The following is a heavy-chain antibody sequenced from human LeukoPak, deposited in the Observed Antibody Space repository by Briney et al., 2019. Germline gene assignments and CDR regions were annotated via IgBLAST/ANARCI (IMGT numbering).Heavy chain of an antibody. CDR2: INHSGST. J-gene: IGHJ4*02. Sequence: KPSETLSLTCAVYGGSFSGYYWSWIRQPPGKGLEWIGEINHSGSTNYNPSLKSRVTISVDTSKNQFSLKLSSVTAADTAVYYCARDRHIVATIFDYWGQGTLVTVSS. D-gene: IGHD5-12*01. V-gene: IGHV4-34*01. CDR1: GGSFSGYY. CDR3: ARDRHIVATIFDY.